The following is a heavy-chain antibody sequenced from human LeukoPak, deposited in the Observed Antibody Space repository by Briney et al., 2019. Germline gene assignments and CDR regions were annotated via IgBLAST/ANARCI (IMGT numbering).Heavy chain of an antibody. V-gene: IGHV3-23*01. Sequence: GSLRLSCAASGFTFSSYAMSWVRQAPGKGLEWVSAISGGGVNTYYADSVKGRFTISRDNSKNTLSLQMNSLRAEDTAVYYCAKTGRGPAAGTGSFFDYWGQGTLVTVSS. D-gene: IGHD6-13*01. CDR1: GFTFSSYA. J-gene: IGHJ4*02. CDR3: AKTGRGPAAGTGSFFDY. CDR2: ISGGGVNT.